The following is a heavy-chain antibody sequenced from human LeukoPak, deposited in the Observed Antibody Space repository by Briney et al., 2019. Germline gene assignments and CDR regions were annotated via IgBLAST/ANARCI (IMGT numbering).Heavy chain of an antibody. CDR2: VSFGDSNT. CDR1: GYSFTNYW. Sequence: PGESLKISCKGFGYSFTNYWIAWVRQMPGKGLEWMGIVSFGDSNTIYSPSFQGQVTISADKSINTAYLQWSSLKASDTAMYYCARRPSFANYDMDVWGQGTTVTVSS. V-gene: IGHV5-51*01. CDR3: ARRPSFANYDMDV. D-gene: IGHD2-15*01. J-gene: IGHJ6*02.